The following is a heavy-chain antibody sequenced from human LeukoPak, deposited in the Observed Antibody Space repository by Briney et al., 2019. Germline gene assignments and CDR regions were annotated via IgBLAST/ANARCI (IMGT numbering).Heavy chain of an antibody. CDR3: ARGFVVVTAMGAFDI. D-gene: IGHD2-21*02. Sequence: PSETLSLTCAVNGGSFSGYYWSWIRQPPGKGLEWIGEINHSGSTNYNPSLKSRVTISVDTSKNQFSLKLSSVTAADTAVYYCARGFVVVTAMGAFDIWGQGTMVTVSS. CDR2: INHSGST. V-gene: IGHV4-34*01. J-gene: IGHJ3*02. CDR1: GGSFSGYY.